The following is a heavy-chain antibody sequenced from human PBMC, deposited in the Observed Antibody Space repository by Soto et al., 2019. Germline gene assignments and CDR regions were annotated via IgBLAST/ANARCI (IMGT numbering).Heavy chain of an antibody. J-gene: IGHJ4*02. CDR3: ARAQAYSGYVPIYYFDY. CDR1: GFTFSSYA. CDR2: ISYDGSNK. Sequence: GGSLRLSCAASGFTFSSYAMHWVRQAPGKGLEWVAVISYDGSNKYYADSVKGRFTISRDNSKNTLYLQMNSLRAEDTAVYYCARAQAYSGYVPIYYFDYWGQGTLVTVSS. D-gene: IGHD5-12*01. V-gene: IGHV3-30-3*01.